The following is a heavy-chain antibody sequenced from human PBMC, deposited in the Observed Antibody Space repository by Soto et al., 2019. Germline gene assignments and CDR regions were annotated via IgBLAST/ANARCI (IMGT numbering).Heavy chain of an antibody. CDR3: AHTLPAAYCISSSCPHWYFDL. Sequence: QITLKESGPTLVKPTQTLTLTCTFSGFSLTTTGVGVGWIRQSPGKALEWLALTHWDADERYNPSLKTRLTITKDTSRNQVVLTMTNMDPVDTATYYCAHTLPAAYCISSSCPHWYFDLWGRGTLVTVSS. D-gene: IGHD2-2*01. CDR2: THWDADE. V-gene: IGHV2-5*02. J-gene: IGHJ2*01. CDR1: GFSLTTTGVG.